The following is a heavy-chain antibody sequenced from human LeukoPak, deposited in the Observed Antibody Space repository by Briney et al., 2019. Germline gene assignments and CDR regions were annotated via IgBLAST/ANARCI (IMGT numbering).Heavy chain of an antibody. V-gene: IGHV4-4*07. D-gene: IGHD3-10*01. J-gene: IGHJ5*02. Sequence: SETLSLTCTVSGGSISSYYWSWIRQPAGKGLEWIGRIYTSGSTNYNPSLKSRVTMPVDTSKNQFSLKLSSVTAADTAVYYCARDGSGSYFNWFDPWGQGTLVTVSS. CDR3: ARDGSGSYFNWFDP. CDR2: IYTSGST. CDR1: GGSISSYY.